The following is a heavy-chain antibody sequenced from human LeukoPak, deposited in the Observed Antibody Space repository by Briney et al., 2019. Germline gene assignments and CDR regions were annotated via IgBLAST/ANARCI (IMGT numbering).Heavy chain of an antibody. V-gene: IGHV4-59*11. CDR1: GGSISSHY. CDR3: ARDRGDDYGDYVYDY. Sequence: SETLSLTCTVSGGSISSHYWSWIRQPPGKGLEWIGYIYYSGSTNYNPSLKSRVTISVDTSKNQFSLKLSSVTAADTAVYYCARDRGDDYGDYVYDYWGQGTLVTVSS. CDR2: IYYSGST. J-gene: IGHJ4*02. D-gene: IGHD4-17*01.